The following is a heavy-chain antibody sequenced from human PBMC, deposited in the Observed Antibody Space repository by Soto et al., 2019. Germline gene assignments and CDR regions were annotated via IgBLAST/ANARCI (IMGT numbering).Heavy chain of an antibody. V-gene: IGHV4-59*01. D-gene: IGHD2-15*01. CDR3: ARGGGTYGMDV. CDR2: IYYSGST. J-gene: IGHJ6*02. CDR1: GRSISSYY. Sequence: PSETLSLTCTVSGRSISSYYWSWIRQPPGKGLEWIGYIYYSGSTNYNPSPKSRVTISVDTSKNQFSLKLSSVTAADTAVYYCARGGGTYGMDVWGQGTTVTVSS.